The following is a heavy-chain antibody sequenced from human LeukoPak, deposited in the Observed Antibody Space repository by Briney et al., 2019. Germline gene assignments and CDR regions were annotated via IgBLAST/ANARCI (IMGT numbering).Heavy chain of an antibody. CDR1: GFTFSSYA. CDR3: AKGLVYGDDY. J-gene: IGHJ4*02. D-gene: IGHD4-17*01. CDR2: ISGSGGST. V-gene: IGHV3-23*01. Sequence: GVCLRLSCAASGFTFSSYAMSWVRQAPGKGLEWVSAISGSGGSTYYADSVKGRFTISRDNSKNTLYLQMNSLRAEDTAVYYCAKGLVYGDDYWGQGTLVTVSS.